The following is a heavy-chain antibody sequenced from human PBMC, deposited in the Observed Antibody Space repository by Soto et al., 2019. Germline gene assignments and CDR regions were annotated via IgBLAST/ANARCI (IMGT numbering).Heavy chain of an antibody. CDR3: AYSSGTELWFDP. Sequence: GGSLRLSCAASGFTFSGSAMHWVRQASGKGLEWVGRIRSKPNNKATAYAASVKGRFSISRDDSKNTAYLQMNSLKTEDTAVYYCAYSSGTELWFDPWGQGALVTVSS. CDR1: GFTFSGSA. J-gene: IGHJ5*02. CDR2: IRSKPNNKAT. V-gene: IGHV3-73*01. D-gene: IGHD6-19*01.